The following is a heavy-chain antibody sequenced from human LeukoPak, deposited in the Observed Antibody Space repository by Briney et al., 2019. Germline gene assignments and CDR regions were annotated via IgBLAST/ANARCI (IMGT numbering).Heavy chain of an antibody. J-gene: IGHJ4*02. CDR1: GFTFSSYG. Sequence: GRSLRLSCAASGFTFSSYGMHWVRQAPGKGLELVALISFDGSNQYYADSVKGRFTISRDNSKNTLYLQMNSLRAEDTAVYCCAKPPEVGATVGYFDYWGQGTLVTVSS. CDR3: AKPPEVGATVGYFDY. CDR2: ISFDGSNQ. D-gene: IGHD1-26*01. V-gene: IGHV3-30*18.